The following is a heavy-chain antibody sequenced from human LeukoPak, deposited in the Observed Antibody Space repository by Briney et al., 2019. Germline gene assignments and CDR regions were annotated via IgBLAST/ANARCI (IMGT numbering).Heavy chain of an antibody. CDR2: ISSSSSTI. D-gene: IGHD3-22*01. Sequence: GGSLRLSCAASGFTFSSYSMNWVRQAPGKGPEWVSYISSSSSTIYYADSVKRPFTISRDNANNSLYLQMNSLRDEDTAVYYCARALYDSSGYYHGVFDYWGQGTLVTVSS. J-gene: IGHJ4*02. CDR3: ARALYDSSGYYHGVFDY. V-gene: IGHV3-48*02. CDR1: GFTFSSYS.